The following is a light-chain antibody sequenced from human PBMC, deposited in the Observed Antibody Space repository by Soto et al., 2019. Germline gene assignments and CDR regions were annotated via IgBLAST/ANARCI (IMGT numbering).Light chain of an antibody. J-gene: IGKJ4*01. CDR1: QSVSSY. V-gene: IGKV3-11*01. CDR2: DAS. Sequence: EIVLTQSPATLSLSPGERATLSCRASQSVSSYLAWYQQKPGQAPRLLIYDASNRASGIPARFSGSGSGTDFTPTISSLEPEDFAVYYFQQRSNWPLFTFGGGTKVEIK. CDR3: QQRSNWPLFT.